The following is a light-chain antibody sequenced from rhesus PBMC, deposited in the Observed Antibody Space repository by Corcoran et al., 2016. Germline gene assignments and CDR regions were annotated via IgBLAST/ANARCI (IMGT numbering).Light chain of an antibody. J-gene: IGKJ3*01. V-gene: IGKV1-21*01. Sequence: DIQMTQSPSSLSASVGDRVTITCRASQGISSWLAWYQQQPGKAPKLLIYKATRFQSGGPSRFSGSGSGTDFTLTISSLQPDDFATYYCQQYNSAPFTFGPGTKLDIK. CDR3: QQYNSAPFT. CDR2: KAT. CDR1: QGISSW.